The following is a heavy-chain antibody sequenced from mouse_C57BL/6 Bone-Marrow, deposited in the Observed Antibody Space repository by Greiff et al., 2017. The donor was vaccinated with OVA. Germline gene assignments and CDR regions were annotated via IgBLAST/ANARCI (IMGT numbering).Heavy chain of an antibody. D-gene: IGHD2-5*01. Sequence: EVMLVESGAELVRPGASVKLSCTASGFNIKDDYMHWVKQRPEQGLEWIGWIDPENGDTEYASKFQGKATITADTSSNTAYLQLSSLTSEDTAVYYCTTSYSNSYYAMDYWGQGTSVTVSS. CDR3: TTSYSNSYYAMDY. CDR2: IDPENGDT. CDR1: GFNIKDDY. J-gene: IGHJ4*01. V-gene: IGHV14-4*01.